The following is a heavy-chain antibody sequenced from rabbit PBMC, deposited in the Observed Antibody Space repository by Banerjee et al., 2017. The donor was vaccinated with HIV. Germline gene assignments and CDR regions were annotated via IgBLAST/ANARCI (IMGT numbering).Heavy chain of an antibody. V-gene: IGHV1S40*01. CDR3: AGDPWSGWNL. Sequence: QSLEESGGDLVKPGASLTLTCTASGIDFSSSYWMCWVRQAPGKGLEWIGCIGIGSGTTYYASWAKGRFTITKTSSTTVTLQMTSLTAADTATYFCAGDPWSGWNLWGPGTLVTV. J-gene: IGHJ4*01. D-gene: IGHD4-1*01. CDR2: IGIGSGTT. CDR1: GIDFSSSYW.